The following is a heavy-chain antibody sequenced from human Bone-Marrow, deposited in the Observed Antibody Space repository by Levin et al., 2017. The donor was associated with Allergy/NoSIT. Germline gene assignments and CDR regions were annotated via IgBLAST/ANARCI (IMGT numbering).Heavy chain of an antibody. CDR2: IKQDGSER. V-gene: IGHV3-7*01. CDR1: GFTFSVYW. CDR3: ARNLPTLTTNNYYFYYYMDV. J-gene: IGHJ6*03. D-gene: IGHD4-11*01. Sequence: GGSLRLSCETAGFTFSVYWMTWVRQAPGKGLEWVANIKQDGSERYFVESVKGRFTISRDNAKNSLFLQMNSLKAEDTAVYYCARNLPTLTTNNYYFYYYMDVWGRGTTVTVSS.